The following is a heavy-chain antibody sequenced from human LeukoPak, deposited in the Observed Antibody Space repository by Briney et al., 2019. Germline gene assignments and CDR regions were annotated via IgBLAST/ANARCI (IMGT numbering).Heavy chain of an antibody. Sequence: SETLSLTCAVYGGSFSGYYWSWIRQPPGKGLEWIGEINHSGSTNYNPPLKSRVTISVDTSKNQFSLKLSSVTAADTAVYYCARGPRRTTAAGTRYFQHWGQGTLVTVSS. J-gene: IGHJ1*01. V-gene: IGHV4-34*01. CDR2: INHSGST. CDR3: ARGPRRTTAAGTRYFQH. CDR1: GGSFSGYY. D-gene: IGHD6-13*01.